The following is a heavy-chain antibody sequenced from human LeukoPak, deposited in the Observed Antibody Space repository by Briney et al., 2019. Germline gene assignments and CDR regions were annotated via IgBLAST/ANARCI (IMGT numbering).Heavy chain of an antibody. CDR2: MNPNSGVT. Sequence: ASVKVSCKASGYPFTGYHIHWVRQAPGQGLEWMGWMNPNSGVTNYAQKFQGRVTMTRDTSISTAYMELSALRSEDTAVYYCAKVFEVRGARRPKDYWGQGTLVIVSS. J-gene: IGHJ4*02. D-gene: IGHD3-10*01. CDR3: AKVFEVRGARRPKDY. V-gene: IGHV1-2*02. CDR1: GYPFTGYH.